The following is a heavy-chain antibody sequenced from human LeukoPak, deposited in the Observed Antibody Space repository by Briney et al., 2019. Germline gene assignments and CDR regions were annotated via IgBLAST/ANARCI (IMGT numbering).Heavy chain of an antibody. V-gene: IGHV4-39*07. D-gene: IGHD3-16*01. CDR2: IYYSGSA. CDR3: ARDILQWGHYEDY. Sequence: PSETLSLTCTVSGGSISSSKYYWGWIRQPPGKGLEWIGSIYYSGSAYYNPSLKSRVTISVDTSKNQFSLKLTSVTAADTAVYYCARDILQWGHYEDYWGQGTLVTVSS. CDR1: GGSISSSKYY. J-gene: IGHJ4*02.